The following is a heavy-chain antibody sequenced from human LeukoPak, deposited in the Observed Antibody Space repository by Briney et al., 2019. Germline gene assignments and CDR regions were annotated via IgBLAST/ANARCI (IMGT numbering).Heavy chain of an antibody. CDR2: IYYSGST. CDR3: ARDESARYYFDY. Sequence: SETLSLTCTVSGGSISTYYWNWIRQPPGKGLEWIGYIYYSGSTNYNPSLKSRVTISVDTSKNQFSLKLSSVTAADTAMYYCARDESARYYFDYWGQGTLVTVSS. V-gene: IGHV4-59*01. CDR1: GGSISTYY. J-gene: IGHJ4*02.